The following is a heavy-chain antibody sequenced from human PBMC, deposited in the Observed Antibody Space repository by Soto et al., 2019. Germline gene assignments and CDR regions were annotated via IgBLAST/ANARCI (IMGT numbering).Heavy chain of an antibody. D-gene: IGHD2-15*01. V-gene: IGHV4-30-2*01. CDR3: ARGTCSGGSCYSADEFDY. CDR2: IYHSGST. Sequence: TLSLTCAVSVGSISSGGYSWSWILQPPGKGLEWIGYIYHSGSTYYNPSLKSRVAISVDRSKNQFSLKLSSVTAADTAVYYCARGTCSGGSCYSADEFDYWGQGTLVTVS. J-gene: IGHJ4*02. CDR1: VGSISSGGYS.